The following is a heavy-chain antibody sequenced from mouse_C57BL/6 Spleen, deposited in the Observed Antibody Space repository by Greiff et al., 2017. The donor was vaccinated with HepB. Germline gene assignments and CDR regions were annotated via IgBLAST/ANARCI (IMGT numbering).Heavy chain of an antibody. V-gene: IGHV2-5*01. J-gene: IGHJ4*01. CDR1: GFSLTSYG. CDR3: AKKGDGNYHYAMDY. Sequence: VQLQQSGPGLVQPSQSLSITCTVSGFSLTSYGVHWVRQSPGKGLEWLGVIWRGGSTDYNAAFMSRLSITKDNSKSQVFFKMNSLQADDTAIYYCAKKGDGNYHYAMDYWGQGTSVTVSS. D-gene: IGHD2-1*01. CDR2: IWRGGST.